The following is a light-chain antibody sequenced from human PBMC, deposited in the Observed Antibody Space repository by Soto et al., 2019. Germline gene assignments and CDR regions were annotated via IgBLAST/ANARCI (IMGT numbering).Light chain of an antibody. J-gene: IGKJ1*01. V-gene: IGKV1-39*01. Sequence: DIQMTQSPSSLSASVGDRVTITSRASQSISSYLNWYQQKPGKAHKLLIYAAYSLQSGVQSRFSGSGSGTDFTLTIRSLQPEDFATYYCKQSYSTPRTFGQGTKVDI. CDR3: KQSYSTPRT. CDR1: QSISSY. CDR2: AAY.